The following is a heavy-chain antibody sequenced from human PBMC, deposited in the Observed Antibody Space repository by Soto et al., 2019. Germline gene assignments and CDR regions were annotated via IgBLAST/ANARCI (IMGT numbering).Heavy chain of an antibody. CDR2: VYYTGST. CDR1: GDSISTFY. J-gene: IGHJ4*02. D-gene: IGHD3-22*01. V-gene: IGHV4-59*01. CDR3: ARGRTVRNYADDSSDYFYFLDY. Sequence: KPSETLSLTCTVSGDSISTFYWGWMRQSPGKELEWIGYVYYTGSTNYNPSLKSRVTISVDRSKNQFSLKLTSANAADTAVYYCARGRTVRNYADDSSDYFYFLDYWGQGTQVTVSS.